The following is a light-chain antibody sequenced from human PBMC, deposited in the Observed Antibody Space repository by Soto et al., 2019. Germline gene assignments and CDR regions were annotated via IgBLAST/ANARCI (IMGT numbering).Light chain of an antibody. CDR3: SSYTSSSTLV. J-gene: IGLJ2*01. V-gene: IGLV2-8*01. CDR1: SSDVGAYNY. Sequence: QSALTQPPSASGSPGQSVTISCTGTSSDVGAYNYVSWYQQLPGKAPKLIIYEVSKRPSGVPDRFSGSKSGNTASLTVSGLQAEDEADYYCSSYTSSSTLVFGGGTKLTVL. CDR2: EVS.